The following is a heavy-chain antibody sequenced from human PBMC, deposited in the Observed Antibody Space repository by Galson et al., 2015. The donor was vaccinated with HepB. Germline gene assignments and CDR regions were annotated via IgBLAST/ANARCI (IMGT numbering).Heavy chain of an antibody. Sequence: SLRLSCAASGFTFSSYAIHWVRQAPAKGLEWVAAISYDGAHKYYADSVQGRFTISRDDSKNTLYLQINSLRVEDTAVYYCAREYCNSMRCYVYYYYYAMDVWGQGTTVTVSS. CDR2: ISYDGAHK. V-gene: IGHV3-30-3*01. D-gene: IGHD2-2*01. J-gene: IGHJ6*02. CDR3: AREYCNSMRCYVYYYYYAMDV. CDR1: GFTFSSYA.